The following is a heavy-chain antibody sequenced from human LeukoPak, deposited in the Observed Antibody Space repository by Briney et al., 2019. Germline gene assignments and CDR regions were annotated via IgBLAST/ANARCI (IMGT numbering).Heavy chain of an antibody. D-gene: IGHD2-15*01. CDR2: INHSRST. Sequence: PSETLSLTCAVYGGSFSPYYWSWIRQSPDKGLEWIGEINHSRSTNYNPSLKSRVTISVDTSKNQFSLKLSSVTAADTAVYYCARLEVVVAATRNSIENNWFDPWGQGTLVTVSS. J-gene: IGHJ5*02. V-gene: IGHV4-34*01. CDR1: GGSFSPYY. CDR3: ARLEVVVAATRNSIENNWFDP.